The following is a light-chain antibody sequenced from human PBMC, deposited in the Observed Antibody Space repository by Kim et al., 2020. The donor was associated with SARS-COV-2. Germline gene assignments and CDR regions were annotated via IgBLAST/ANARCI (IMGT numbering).Light chain of an antibody. Sequence: SSELTQDPAVSVALGQTVRITCQGDSLRIYYANWYQQKSGQAPIVVIYGKNNRPSGIPDLFSGSSSGNTASLTITGTQAGDEDDYYCYSSDSNDNVVFGGGTQLTVL. CDR3: YSSDSNDNVV. CDR2: GKN. V-gene: IGLV3-19*01. CDR1: SLRIYY. J-gene: IGLJ2*01.